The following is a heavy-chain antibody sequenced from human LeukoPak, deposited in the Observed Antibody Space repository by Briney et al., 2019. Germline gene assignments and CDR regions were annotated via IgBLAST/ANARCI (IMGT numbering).Heavy chain of an antibody. J-gene: IGHJ4*02. CDR3: ARYYYNSSGYYYFDY. D-gene: IGHD3-22*01. CDR2: ICSSG. CDR1: GFTFSDYY. Sequence: GGSLRLSCAASGFTFSDYYMSWLRQAPGKGLEWVSYICSSGYYADSVKGRFTISRDNAKNSLYLQMNSLRAEDTAVYYCARYYYNSSGYYYFDYWGQGTLVTVSS. V-gene: IGHV3-11*01.